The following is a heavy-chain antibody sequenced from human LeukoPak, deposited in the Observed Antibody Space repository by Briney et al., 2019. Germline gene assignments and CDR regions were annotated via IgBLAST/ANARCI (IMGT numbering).Heavy chain of an antibody. CDR3: ARGCQYQLLIFLYYYMDV. V-gene: IGHV1-2*02. J-gene: IGHJ6*03. CDR1: GYTFTGYY. D-gene: IGHD2-2*01. Sequence: ASVKVSCKASGYTFTGYYMHWVRQAPGQGLEWMGWINPNSGGTNYAQKFQGRVTMTRDTSISTAYMELSRLRSDDTAVYYCARGCQYQLLIFLYYYMDVWGNGTTVTISS. CDR2: INPNSGGT.